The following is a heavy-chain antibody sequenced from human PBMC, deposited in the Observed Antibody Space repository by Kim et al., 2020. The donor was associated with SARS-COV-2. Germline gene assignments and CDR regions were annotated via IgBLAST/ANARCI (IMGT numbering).Heavy chain of an antibody. CDR3: ARGDCSSTACYTVAQKTDYYYYGMVV. Sequence: SETLSLTCTVYGGSLSSYYWSWIRQPAGKGLEWIGRIYTSGSTNYNPSLKRRVTMSVDTSKNQFSLKLSSVTAADTAVYYCARGDCSSTACYTVAQKTDYYYYGMVVWGQGTTVSVSS. V-gene: IGHV4-4*07. CDR2: IYTSGST. D-gene: IGHD2-2*02. CDR1: GGSLSSYY. J-gene: IGHJ6*02.